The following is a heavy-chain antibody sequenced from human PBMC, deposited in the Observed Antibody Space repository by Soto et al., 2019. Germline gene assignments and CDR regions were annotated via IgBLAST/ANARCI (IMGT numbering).Heavy chain of an antibody. CDR3: AGSYYDILTGYYKGYNWFDP. D-gene: IGHD3-9*01. V-gene: IGHV4-59*08. J-gene: IGHJ5*02. Sequence: SETLSLTCTVSGGSISSYYWSWIRQPPGKGLEWIGYIYYSGSTNYNPSLKSRVTISVDTSKNQFSLKLSSVTAADTAVYYCAGSYYDILTGYYKGYNWFDPWGQGTLVTVSS. CDR2: IYYSGST. CDR1: GGSISSYY.